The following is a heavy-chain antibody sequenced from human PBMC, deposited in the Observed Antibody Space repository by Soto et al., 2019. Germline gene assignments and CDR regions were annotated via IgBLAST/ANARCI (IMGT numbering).Heavy chain of an antibody. Sequence: PGGSLRLSCAASGFTVSSNYMSWVRQAPGKGLEWVSVIYSGGTTYYADSVKGRFTISRDNSKNTLYLQMNSLRAEDTAVYYCARDYYDFWSGSTLDVWGQGTTVTVSS. V-gene: IGHV3-66*01. CDR2: IYSGGTT. CDR1: GFTVSSNY. D-gene: IGHD3-3*01. J-gene: IGHJ6*02. CDR3: ARDYYDFWSGSTLDV.